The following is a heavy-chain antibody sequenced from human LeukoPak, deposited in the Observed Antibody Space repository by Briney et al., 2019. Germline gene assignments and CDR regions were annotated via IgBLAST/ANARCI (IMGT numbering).Heavy chain of an antibody. Sequence: PGGSPRLSCAASGFTFSDYYMSWIRQAPGRGLEWVSYISSSSSYTNYADSVKGRFTISRDNAKNSLYLQMNSLRAEDTAVYYCARLSSSWYYLDYWGQGTLVTVSS. V-gene: IGHV3-11*06. J-gene: IGHJ4*02. CDR2: ISSSSSYT. D-gene: IGHD6-13*01. CDR3: ARLSSSWYYLDY. CDR1: GFTFSDYY.